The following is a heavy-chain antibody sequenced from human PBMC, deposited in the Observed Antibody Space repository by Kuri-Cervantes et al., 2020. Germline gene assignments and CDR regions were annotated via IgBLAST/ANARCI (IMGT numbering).Heavy chain of an antibody. V-gene: IGHV1-24*01. CDR3: ATLYPGYYYMDV. CDR1: GYTLTELS. CDR2: FDPEDGET. Sequence: ASVKVSCKVSGYTLTELSMHWVRQAPGEGLEWMGGFDPEDGETIYAQKSQGRVTMTEDTSTDTAYMELSSLRSEDTAAYYCATLYPGYYYMDVWGKGNPGHRLL. J-gene: IGHJ6*03.